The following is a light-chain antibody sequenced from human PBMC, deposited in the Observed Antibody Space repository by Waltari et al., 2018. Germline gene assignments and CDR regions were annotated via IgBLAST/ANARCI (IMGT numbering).Light chain of an antibody. Sequence: DIVMTQSPDSLPVFLGERATINCKSVHSVLYSSKNKNYLAWYQQKPGQPPKLLIYWASTRESGVPDRFSGSGSGTDFTLTVSSLQAEDVAVYYCLQYYSTPRTFGQGTKVEI. CDR1: HSVLYSSKNKNY. CDR3: LQYYSTPRT. J-gene: IGKJ1*01. V-gene: IGKV4-1*01. CDR2: WAS.